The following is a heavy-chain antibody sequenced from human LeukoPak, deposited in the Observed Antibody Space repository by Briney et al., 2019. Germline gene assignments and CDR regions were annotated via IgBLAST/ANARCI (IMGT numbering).Heavy chain of an antibody. V-gene: IGHV3-15*01. CDR2: IKSKTDGGTT. CDR3: TGEKEAYNFGLAYYYYYMDV. J-gene: IGHJ6*03. Sequence: PGGSLRLSCAASGFTFSNAWMSWVRQAPGKGLEWVGRIKSKTDGGTTDYAAPVKGRFTISRDDSKNTAFLQMNNLQTEDTAVYYCTGEKEAYNFGLAYYYYYMDVWGKGTTVTVSS. CDR1: GFTFSNAW. D-gene: IGHD1-1*01.